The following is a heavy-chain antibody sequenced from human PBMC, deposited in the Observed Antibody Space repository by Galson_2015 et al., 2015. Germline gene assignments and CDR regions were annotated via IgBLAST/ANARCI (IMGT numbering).Heavy chain of an antibody. D-gene: IGHD2-15*01. CDR2: IESKTDGGTI. Sequence: SLRLSCAASGFTFNNAWMSWVRQAPGKGLEWVGRIESKTDGGTIDYAAPVKGRFTISRDDSKNTLYPHMNSLKTEDTAVYYCTTDRGYCSGGSCYYFDCWGQGTLVTVSS. CDR3: TTDRGYCSGGSCYYFDC. J-gene: IGHJ4*02. CDR1: GFTFNNAW. V-gene: IGHV3-15*04.